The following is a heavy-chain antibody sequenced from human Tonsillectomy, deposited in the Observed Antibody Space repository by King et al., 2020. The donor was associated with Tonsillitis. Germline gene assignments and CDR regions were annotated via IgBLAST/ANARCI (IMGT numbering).Heavy chain of an antibody. D-gene: IGHD2-21*01. CDR1: GYRFTNYR. V-gene: IGHV5-10-1*03. Sequence: QLVQSGAEMKKPGESLRISCKTSGYRFTNYRINWVRQMPGKGLEWMGTSDPSDPHTNYSPSFQGHVTLPVDRSVNTAYLQWSSLKASDTAIYYCARPYFYYMDVWGKGTTVTVSS. CDR2: SDPSDPHT. J-gene: IGHJ6*03. CDR3: ARPYFYYMDV.